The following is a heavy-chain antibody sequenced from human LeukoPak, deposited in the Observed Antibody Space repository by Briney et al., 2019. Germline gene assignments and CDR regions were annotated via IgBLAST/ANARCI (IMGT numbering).Heavy chain of an antibody. D-gene: IGHD3-10*01. CDR3: ARADGGVRGYYFDY. Sequence: SETLSLTCTVSGASISSGGYYRSWVRQDPGKGLEWIGYIYYGGSTYYNPSLKSRITISVDTSKNQFSLELSSVTAADTAVYFCARADGGVRGYYFDYWGQGIMVTVSS. CDR2: IYYGGST. CDR1: GASISSGGYY. V-gene: IGHV4-31*03. J-gene: IGHJ4*02.